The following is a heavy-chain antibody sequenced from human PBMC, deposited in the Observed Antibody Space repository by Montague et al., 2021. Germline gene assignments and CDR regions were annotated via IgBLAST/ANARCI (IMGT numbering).Heavy chain of an antibody. CDR2: IYYSGST. J-gene: IGHJ6*02. CDR1: GGSISSSSYY. D-gene: IGHD3-16*02. V-gene: IGHV4-39*01. Sequence: SETLSLTCTASGGSISSSSYYWGWIRQPPGKGLEWIGSIYYSGSTYYNPSLKSRVTISVDTSKNQFSLKLSSVTAADTAVYYCARHVIGNYGMDVWGQGTRVTVSS. CDR3: ARHVIGNYGMDV.